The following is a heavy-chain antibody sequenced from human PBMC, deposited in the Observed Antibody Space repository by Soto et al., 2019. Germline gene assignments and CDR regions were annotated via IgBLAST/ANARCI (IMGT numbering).Heavy chain of an antibody. V-gene: IGHV3-30*03. J-gene: IGHJ4*02. CDR3: ALTLRSSLLEVAGPGFEY. Sequence: QVRLVESGGGVVQPGRYLRLSCAASGFNFGVFGMHWVRQAPGKGLVWLSVLSYEGSEEYYADSVRGRFTISRDNSKNTLFLEMDRLRVDDAGVYYCALTLRSSLLEVAGPGFEYWGQGTLVTGS. CDR1: GFNFGVFG. CDR2: LSYEGSEE. D-gene: IGHD6-19*01.